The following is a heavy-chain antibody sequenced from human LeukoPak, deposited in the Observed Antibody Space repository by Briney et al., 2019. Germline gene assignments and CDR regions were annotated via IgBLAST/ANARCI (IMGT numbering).Heavy chain of an antibody. CDR3: ARVAAMRLSSYYYYMDV. CDR1: GFTFSSYW. D-gene: IGHD6-25*01. J-gene: IGHJ6*03. Sequence: GGSLRLSCAASGFTFSSYWMSWVRQAPGKGLEWVANIKKDGSEKYYVDSVKGRFTISRDNAKTSLYLQMNSLRAEDTAVYYCARVAAMRLSSYYYYMDVWGKGTTVTVSS. V-gene: IGHV3-7*01. CDR2: IKKDGSEK.